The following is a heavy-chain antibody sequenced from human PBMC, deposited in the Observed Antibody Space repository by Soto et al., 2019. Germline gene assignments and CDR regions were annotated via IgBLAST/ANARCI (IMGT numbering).Heavy chain of an antibody. CDR2: ISGSGGST. CDR3: AKVRQSAPYYYYYGMDV. V-gene: IGHV3-23*01. CDR1: GFTFSSYA. J-gene: IGHJ6*02. D-gene: IGHD6-19*01. Sequence: EVQLLESGGGLAQPGGSLRLSCAASGFTFSSYAMSWVRQAPGKGLEWVSAISGSGGSTYYADSVKGRFTISRDNSKNTLYLQMNSLRAEDTAVYYCAKVRQSAPYYYYYGMDVWGQGTTVTVSS.